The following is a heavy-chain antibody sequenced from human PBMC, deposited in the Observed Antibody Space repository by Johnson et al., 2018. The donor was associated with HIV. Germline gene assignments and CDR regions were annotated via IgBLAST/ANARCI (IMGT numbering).Heavy chain of an antibody. CDR3: AKDIEAYYYGSGHAFDI. J-gene: IGHJ3*02. D-gene: IGHD3-10*01. V-gene: IGHV3-43D*03. CDR1: GFTFDDYA. CDR2: ISWDGGST. Sequence: VQLVESGGGLVQPGGSLRLSCAASGFTFDDYAMHWVRQAPGKGLEWVSLISWDGGSTYYADSVKGRFTISRDNSKNSLYLQMNSLRAEDTALYYCAKDIEAYYYGSGHAFDIWGQGTMVTVSS.